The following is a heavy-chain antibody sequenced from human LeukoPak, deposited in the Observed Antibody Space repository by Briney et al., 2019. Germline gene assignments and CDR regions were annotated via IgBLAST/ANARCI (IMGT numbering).Heavy chain of an antibody. CDR1: GGSISSGGYY. Sequence: SETLSLTRTVSGGSISSGGYYWSWIRQHPGKGLEWIGYIYYSGSTYYNPSLKSRVTISVDTSKNQFSLKLSSVTAADTAVYYCASFEISGYDYYFDYWGQGTLVTVSS. CDR2: IYYSGST. V-gene: IGHV4-31*03. D-gene: IGHD5-12*01. J-gene: IGHJ4*02. CDR3: ASFEISGYDYYFDY.